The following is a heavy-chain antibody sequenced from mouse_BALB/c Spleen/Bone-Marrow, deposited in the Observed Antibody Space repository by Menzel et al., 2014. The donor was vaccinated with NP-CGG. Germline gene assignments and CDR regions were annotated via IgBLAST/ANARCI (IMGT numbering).Heavy chain of an antibody. CDR2: IDPENGDT. CDR1: GFNIKDYY. Sequence: VHVKQSGAELVRSGASVKSSCTASGFNIKDYYMHWVKQRPEQGLEWIGWIDPENGDTEYAPKFQGKATMTADTSSNTAYLQLSSLTSEDTAVYYCNEGYGNYGYWGQGTTLTVSS. D-gene: IGHD2-10*02. CDR3: NEGYGNYGY. V-gene: IGHV14-4*02. J-gene: IGHJ2*01.